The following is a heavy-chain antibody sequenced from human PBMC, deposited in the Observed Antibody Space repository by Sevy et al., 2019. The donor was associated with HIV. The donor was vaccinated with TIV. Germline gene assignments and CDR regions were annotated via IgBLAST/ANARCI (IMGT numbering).Heavy chain of an antibody. Sequence: GGSLRLSCTASGFTFSSYVISWVRQAPGKGLEWVSTISASGGSTYYADSVKGRFTISRDNSKKNVYLDMNSLRAEDTAVYYCAKLPEYASSFDYWGQGAVVTVSS. CDR3: AKLPEYASSFDY. CDR2: ISASGGST. CDR1: GFTFSSYV. J-gene: IGHJ4*02. V-gene: IGHV3-23*01. D-gene: IGHD6-6*01.